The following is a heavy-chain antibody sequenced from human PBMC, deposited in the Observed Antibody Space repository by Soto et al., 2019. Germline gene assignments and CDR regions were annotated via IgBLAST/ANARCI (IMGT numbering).Heavy chain of an antibody. Sequence: ASVKVSCKASGYPFTSYYVHWVRQAPGQGLEWMGFINPSSGSTSYTQKFQGRVTMTRDTSTSTVYMEVSSLRSEDTAVYYCAREMYTTRGSPFDYWGQRTLVTVSS. D-gene: IGHD3-16*01. CDR3: AREMYTTRGSPFDY. V-gene: IGHV1-46*01. CDR1: GYPFTSYY. CDR2: INPSSGST. J-gene: IGHJ4*02.